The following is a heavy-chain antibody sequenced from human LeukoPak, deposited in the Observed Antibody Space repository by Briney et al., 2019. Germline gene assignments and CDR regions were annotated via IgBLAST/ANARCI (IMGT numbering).Heavy chain of an antibody. V-gene: IGHV3-30*18. Sequence: GGSLRLSCDASGFTFSSYGMDWVRQAPGKGLEWVAFISYDGSNKYYADSVKGRFTISRDNSKNTLYLQMNSLRAEDTAVYYCAKDIGDYYDSSGYYFDYWGQGTLVTVSS. D-gene: IGHD3-22*01. CDR3: AKDIGDYYDSSGYYFDY. CDR2: ISYDGSNK. CDR1: GFTFSSYG. J-gene: IGHJ4*02.